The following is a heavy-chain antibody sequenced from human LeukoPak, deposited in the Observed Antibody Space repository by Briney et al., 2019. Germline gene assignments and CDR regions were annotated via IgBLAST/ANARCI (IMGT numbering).Heavy chain of an antibody. CDR3: ATGGPPYYDFWSGYYYY. D-gene: IGHD3-3*01. CDR1: GFTFSSYA. Sequence: GGSLRLSCAASGFTFSSYAMSWVRQAPGKGLEWVSAISGSGGSTYYADSVKGRFTISRDNSKNTLYLQMNSLRAEDTAVYYCATGGPPYYDFWSGYYYYWGQGTLVTVSS. J-gene: IGHJ4*02. CDR2: ISGSGGST. V-gene: IGHV3-23*01.